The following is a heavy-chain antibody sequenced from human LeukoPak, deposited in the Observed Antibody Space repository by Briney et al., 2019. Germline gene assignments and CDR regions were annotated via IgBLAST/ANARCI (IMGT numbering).Heavy chain of an antibody. Sequence: SETLSLTCTVSSGSINSGDSFWSWLRQHPGKGLEWIGSIYYSGDTYYTPSLKSRLTISVDTSKNLFSLKLSSVTAADTAVYYCARGTYYHGSGSYPWFDPWGQGTLVTVSS. V-gene: IGHV4-31*03. CDR1: SGSINSGDSF. CDR3: ARGTYYHGSGSYPWFDP. D-gene: IGHD3-10*01. CDR2: IYYSGDT. J-gene: IGHJ5*02.